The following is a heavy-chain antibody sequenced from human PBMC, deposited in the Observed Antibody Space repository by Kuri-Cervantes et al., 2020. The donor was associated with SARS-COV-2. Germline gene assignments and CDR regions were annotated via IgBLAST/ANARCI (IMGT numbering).Heavy chain of an antibody. Sequence: SETLSLTCTVSGSSISSYYWSWIRQPPGKGLEWIGYIYYSGSTNYNPSLKSRVTISVDRSKNQFSLKLSSVTAADTAVYYCARGIQDFWSGLRDAFDIWGQGTMVTVSS. CDR1: GSSISSYY. CDR3: ARGIQDFWSGLRDAFDI. V-gene: IGHV4-59*12. D-gene: IGHD3-3*01. CDR2: IYYSGST. J-gene: IGHJ3*02.